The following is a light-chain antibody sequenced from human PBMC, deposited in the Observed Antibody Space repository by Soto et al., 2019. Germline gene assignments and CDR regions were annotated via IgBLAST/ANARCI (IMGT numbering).Light chain of an antibody. CDR1: ESVSDD. Sequence: EMVLTQSPGTLSLSPGDRATLSCRASESVSDDLAWYQQKPGRAPRLLIYRASTRAAGVSARISGSGSGTEFTLSISSLQPEDSAVYYCQQYYNWPPWTFGQGTKVDIK. V-gene: IGKV3-15*01. CDR3: QQYYNWPPWT. J-gene: IGKJ1*01. CDR2: RAS.